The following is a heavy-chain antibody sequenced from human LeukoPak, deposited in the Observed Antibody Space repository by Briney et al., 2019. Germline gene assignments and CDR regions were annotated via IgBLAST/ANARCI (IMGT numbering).Heavy chain of an antibody. CDR1: GGSFSGYY. J-gene: IGHJ4*02. D-gene: IGHD4-17*01. CDR3: ARGTTVITTDY. Sequence: PSETLSLTCAVYGGSFSGYYWSWIRQPPGKGLEWIGEINHSGSTNYNPSLKSRVTISVDTSKNQFSLKLSSVTAADTAVYYCARGTTVITTDYWGQGTLVTVSS. CDR2: INHSGST. V-gene: IGHV4-34*01.